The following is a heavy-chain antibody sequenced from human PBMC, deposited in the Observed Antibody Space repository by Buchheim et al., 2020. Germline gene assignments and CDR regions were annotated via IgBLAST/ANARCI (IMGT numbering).Heavy chain of an antibody. J-gene: IGHJ4*02. D-gene: IGHD6-13*01. CDR3: ARDSSNWSFDY. V-gene: IGHV1-46*01. CDR1: GYTFTRYN. Sequence: QVQLVQSGDEVKKPGASVKVSCKASGYTFTRYNMHWVRQAPGQGLEWMGIINPSGGSTSYAQKFQGRVTLTRDTSTRPVYLELSSLRSEDTAVYYCARDSSNWSFDYWGQGTL. CDR2: INPSGGST.